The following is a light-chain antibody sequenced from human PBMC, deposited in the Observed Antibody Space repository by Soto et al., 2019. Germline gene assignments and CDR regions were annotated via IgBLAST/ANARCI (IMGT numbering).Light chain of an antibody. CDR1: QSFSSS. Sequence: EIVLTQSPGTLSLSPGERATLSCRASQSFSSSVGWYQQKPGQAPRLLIYDASTRATGIPDRFSGGGSGTEFTLTISSLQSEDFVVYYCQQYNSWPPITFGQGTRLEIK. J-gene: IGKJ5*01. CDR3: QQYNSWPPIT. V-gene: IGKV3-15*01. CDR2: DAS.